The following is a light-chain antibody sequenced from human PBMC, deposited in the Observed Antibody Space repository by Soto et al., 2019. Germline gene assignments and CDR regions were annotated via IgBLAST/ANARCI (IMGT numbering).Light chain of an antibody. Sequence: EIVLTQSPGTLSLSPGERATLSCRASQSVSSSYLAWYQQKPGQAPRLLIYGASSRATGIPDRFSGSGSGTDFTLTLSRLEPEDCAVYYCQQYGSSRTFGQGTKVEIK. CDR3: QQYGSSRT. V-gene: IGKV3-20*01. CDR1: QSVSSSY. J-gene: IGKJ1*01. CDR2: GAS.